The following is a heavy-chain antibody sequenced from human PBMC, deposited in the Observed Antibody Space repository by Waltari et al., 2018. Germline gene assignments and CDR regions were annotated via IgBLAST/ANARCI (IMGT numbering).Heavy chain of an antibody. CDR1: GYTFTSYA. V-gene: IGHV1-3*01. CDR3: ARDLLRHGFLSGMDV. J-gene: IGHJ6*02. Sequence: QVQLVQSGAEVKKPGASVKGSCKASGYTFTSYAMHWVRQAPGQRLEWMGWTNAGNGNKKYSQKFQGRVTITRDTSASTAYMELSSLRSEDTAVYYCARDLLRHGFLSGMDVWGQGTTVTVSS. D-gene: IGHD3-16*01. CDR2: TNAGNGNK.